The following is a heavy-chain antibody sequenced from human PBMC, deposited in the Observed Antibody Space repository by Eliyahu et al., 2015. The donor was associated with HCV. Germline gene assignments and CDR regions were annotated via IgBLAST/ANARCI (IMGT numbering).Heavy chain of an antibody. V-gene: IGHV3-33*01. Sequence: QVQLVESGGGVVQPGGSLRLSCAXSGFXFXXXXMXWVRQAPGKGLXWXAVIWYDGSNKYYADSVKGRFTISRDNSKNTLYLQMNSLRAEDTAVYYCARDLTASSRWYSLYYYGMDVWGQGTTVTVSS. J-gene: IGHJ6*02. CDR1: GFXFXXXX. CDR3: ARDLTASSRWYSLYYYGMDV. D-gene: IGHD6-13*01. CDR2: IWYDGSNK.